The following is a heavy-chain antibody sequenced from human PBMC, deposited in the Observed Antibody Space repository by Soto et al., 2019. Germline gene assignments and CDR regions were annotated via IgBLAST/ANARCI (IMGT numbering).Heavy chain of an antibody. CDR2: ISAYNGNT. D-gene: IGHD3-3*01. CDR1: GYTFTSYG. Sequence: ASVKVSCKASGYTFTSYGISWVRQAPGQGLEWMGWISAYNGNTNYAQKLQGRVTMTTDTSTSTAYMELRSLRSDDTAVYYCARVYYDFWSGYSGWFDPWRQGPLVTVS. V-gene: IGHV1-18*01. J-gene: IGHJ5*02. CDR3: ARVYYDFWSGYSGWFDP.